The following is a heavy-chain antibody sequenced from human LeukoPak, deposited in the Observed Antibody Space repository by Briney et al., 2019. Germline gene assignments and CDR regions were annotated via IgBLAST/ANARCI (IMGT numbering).Heavy chain of an antibody. CDR2: ISSSDSTI. D-gene: IGHD2/OR15-2a*01. V-gene: IGHV3-11*04. J-gene: IGHJ4*02. CDR1: GFTFSDYY. CDR3: ASSPLLPYYFDY. Sequence: GGSLRLTCAASGFTFSDYYMSWIRQAPGKGLEWVSYISSSDSTIYYADSVKGRFTISRDNAKNSLYLQMNSLRAEDTAVYYCASSPLLPYYFDYWGQGTLVTVSS.